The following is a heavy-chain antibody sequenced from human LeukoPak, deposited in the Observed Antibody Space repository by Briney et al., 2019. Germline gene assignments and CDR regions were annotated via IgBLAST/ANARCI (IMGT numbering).Heavy chain of an antibody. Sequence: SETLSLTCTVSGGSISSYYWSWIRQPAGKGLEWIGRIYTSGSTNYNPSLKSRVTMSVDTSKNQFSLKLSSVTAADTAVYYCARDTPGGSGGYYFATGYYFDYWGQGTLVTVSS. V-gene: IGHV4-4*07. J-gene: IGHJ4*02. CDR2: IYTSGST. CDR3: ARDTPGGSGGYYFATGYYFDY. CDR1: GGSISSYY. D-gene: IGHD3-22*01.